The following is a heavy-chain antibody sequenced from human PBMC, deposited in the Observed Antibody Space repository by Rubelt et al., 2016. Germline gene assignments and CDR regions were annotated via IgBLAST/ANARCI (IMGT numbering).Heavy chain of an antibody. D-gene: IGHD2-2*01. CDR2: IYYSGST. J-gene: IGHJ4*02. CDR1: GGSISSYY. CDR3: ARLSRYCSSTTCYYFDY. V-gene: IGHV4-59*08. Sequence: QVQLQESGPGLVKPSETLSLTCTVSGGSISSYYWSWIRQPPGKGLEWIGYIYYSGSTNYNPSLKSRVTISVDTSQNQFSLKLSSWTAADTAVYHCARLSRYCSSTTCYYFDYWGQGTLVTVSS.